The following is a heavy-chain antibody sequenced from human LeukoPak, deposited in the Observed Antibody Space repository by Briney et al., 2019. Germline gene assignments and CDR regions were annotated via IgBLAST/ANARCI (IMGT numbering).Heavy chain of an antibody. V-gene: IGHV4-59*01. CDR2: IYNSGNT. J-gene: IGHJ6*03. D-gene: IGHD5-18*01. CDR3: ARGVSRGYSYGRYYMDV. Sequence: SETLSLTCTVSGGSFSNYYWSWIRQPPGKGLEYIGYIYNSGNTNYNPSLKSRVTISVDKSKNQISLKLSSVTAADTAVYYCARGVSRGYSYGRYYMDVWGKGTTVIVSS. CDR1: GGSFSNYY.